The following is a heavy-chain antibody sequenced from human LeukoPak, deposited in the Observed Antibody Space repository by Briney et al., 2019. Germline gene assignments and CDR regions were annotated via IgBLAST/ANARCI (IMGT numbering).Heavy chain of an antibody. CDR3: ARGIAVAGTADY. J-gene: IGHJ4*02. CDR2: IYYSGST. D-gene: IGHD6-19*01. Sequence: SETLSLTCTVSGGSISSYYWSWIRQPPGKGLEWIGYIYYSGSTNYNPSLKSRVTMSVDTSKNQFSLKLSSVTAADTAVYYCARGIAVAGTADYWGQGTLVTVSS. CDR1: GGSISSYY. V-gene: IGHV4-59*12.